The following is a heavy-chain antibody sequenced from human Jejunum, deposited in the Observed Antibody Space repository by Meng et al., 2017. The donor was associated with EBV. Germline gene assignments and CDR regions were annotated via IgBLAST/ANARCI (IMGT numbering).Heavy chain of an antibody. V-gene: IGHV4-39*01. CDR3: AMGPDYAKSGY. CDR2: ICFSNSS. J-gene: IGHJ4*02. D-gene: IGHD4-17*01. Sequence: EPGTCLLKPRDVLSPSCTGPGVPSRSSICGRAVSRQAPGKVLGWIGSICFSNSSYHNPSLMSRVTISADTSKYQFSLSLTSVTAADTAVYYCAMGPDYAKSGYWGQGTLVTVSS. CDR1: GVPSRSSICG.